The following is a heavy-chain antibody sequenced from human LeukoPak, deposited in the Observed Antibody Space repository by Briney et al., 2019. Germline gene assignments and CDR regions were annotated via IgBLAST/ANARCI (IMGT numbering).Heavy chain of an antibody. J-gene: IGHJ4*02. CDR2: INPNSGGT. D-gene: IGHD4-17*01. CDR3: ARADYGDYGAGDYFDY. V-gene: IGHV1-2*02. Sequence: ASVKVSCKASGYTFTGYYMHWVRQAPGQGLEWMGWINPNSGGTNYAQKFQGRVTMTRDTSISTAYMELSRLRSDDTAVYYCARADYGDYGAGDYFDYWGQGTLVTVSS. CDR1: GYTFTGYY.